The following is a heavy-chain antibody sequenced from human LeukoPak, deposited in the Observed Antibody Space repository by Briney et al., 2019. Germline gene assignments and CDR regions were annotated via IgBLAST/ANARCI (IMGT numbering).Heavy chain of an antibody. CDR2: IYYSGST. V-gene: IGHV4-59*11. D-gene: IGHD2-15*01. CDR1: GGSISSHY. J-gene: IGHJ4*02. CDR3: ARGRRGGNPFDY. Sequence: PSETLSLTCTVSGGSISSHYWSWIRQPPGKGLEWIGYIYYSGSTNYNPSLKSRVTISVDTSKNQFSLQLSSVTAADTAVYYCARGRRGGNPFDYWGQGTLVTVSS.